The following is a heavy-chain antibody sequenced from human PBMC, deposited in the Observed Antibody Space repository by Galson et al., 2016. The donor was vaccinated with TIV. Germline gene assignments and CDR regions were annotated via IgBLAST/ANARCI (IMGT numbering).Heavy chain of an antibody. CDR2: INPNGDDT. D-gene: IGHD5-18*01. V-gene: IGHV1-2*02. CDR3: ARGFNYGFDFYYGIDV. J-gene: IGHJ6*02. CDR1: GYPFTAYY. Sequence: SVKVSCKASGYPFTAYYIHWVRQAPGQGPEWMGWINPNGDDTNYAQRFQGRVSMTRDTSISTAYMELSRLRSDDTAVLFCARGFNYGFDFYYGIDVWGQGTTVTVSS.